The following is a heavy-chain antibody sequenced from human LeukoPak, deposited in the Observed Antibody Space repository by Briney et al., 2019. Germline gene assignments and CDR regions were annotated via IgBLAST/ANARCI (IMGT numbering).Heavy chain of an antibody. V-gene: IGHV3-30-3*01. J-gene: IGHJ5*02. Sequence: PGGSLRLSCAASGFTFSSYTMHWVRQAPGKGLEWVALISYDGSNKDYADSVKGRFTISRDNSKNTLYLQMNSLRAEDTAVYYCARDQSLNGYDWFDPWGQGTLVTVSS. CDR1: GFTFSSYT. CDR3: ARDQSLNGYDWFDP. D-gene: IGHD2-15*01. CDR2: ISYDGSNK.